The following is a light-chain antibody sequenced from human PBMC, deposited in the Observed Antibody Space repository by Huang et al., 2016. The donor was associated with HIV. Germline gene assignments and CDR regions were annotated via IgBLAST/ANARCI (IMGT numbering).Light chain of an antibody. CDR1: QAIGTY. J-gene: IGKJ4*01. CDR2: SSS. Sequence: IQLTQSPSSLSASVGDRVTITCRANQAIGTYLAWYQQKPGKAPELLLNSSSTLRSGVPSRFSGGESGTDFTLTITSLQPEDFASYSCQHLYTFGGGTKVEIK. CDR3: QHLYT. V-gene: IGKV1-9*01.